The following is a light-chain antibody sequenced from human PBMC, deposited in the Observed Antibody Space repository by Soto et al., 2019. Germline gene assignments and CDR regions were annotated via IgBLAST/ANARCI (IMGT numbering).Light chain of an antibody. CDR1: SSDVGGYNY. Sequence: QSALTQPASVSGSPGQSITISCTGTSSDVGGYNYVPWYQQHPGKAPKLMLYEVSNRPSGVSNPFSGSRSGNTAALTLSGLQAEDEAEYYCSSYTSGSTRVFGGGTKVTVL. V-gene: IGLV2-14*01. CDR3: SSYTSGSTRV. J-gene: IGLJ3*02. CDR2: EVS.